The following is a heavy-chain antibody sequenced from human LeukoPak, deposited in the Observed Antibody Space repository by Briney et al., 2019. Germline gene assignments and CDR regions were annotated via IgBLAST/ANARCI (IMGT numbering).Heavy chain of an antibody. CDR1: GFTFSSYG. Sequence: GGTLRLSCAASGFTFSSYGMNWVRQAPGKGLEWVSTISGSGDSTYYADSVEGRFTISRDNSKNTLYLQMNSLRADDTAVYYCAFGGDVDYWGQGTLVTVSS. CDR2: ISGSGDST. D-gene: IGHD3-10*01. J-gene: IGHJ4*02. CDR3: AFGGDVDY. V-gene: IGHV3-23*01.